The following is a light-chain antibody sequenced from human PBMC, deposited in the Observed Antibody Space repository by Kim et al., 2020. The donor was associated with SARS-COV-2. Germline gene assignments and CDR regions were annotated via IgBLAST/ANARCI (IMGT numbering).Light chain of an antibody. CDR3: QSYDSSLGDSWV. V-gene: IGLV1-40*01. Sequence: QSVLTQPPSVSGAPGQRVTISCTGSSSNIGAGYDVHWYQQLPGTAPKLLIFANNNRPSGVPDRFSGSKSGTSAFLAITGLQAEDEADYYCQSYDSSLGDSWVFGGGTQLTVL. CDR2: ANN. CDR1: SSNIGAGYD. J-gene: IGLJ2*01.